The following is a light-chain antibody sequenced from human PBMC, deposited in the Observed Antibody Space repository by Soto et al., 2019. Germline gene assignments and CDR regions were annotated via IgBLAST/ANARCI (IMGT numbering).Light chain of an antibody. CDR1: QTISSW. Sequence: DIHMTQSPSILPSSLGDRVTITCRASQTISSWLAWYQQKPGKAPKLLIYKASSLESGVPSRFSGSGSGTEFTLTISSLQPDDFATYYCQHYNSYPWTFGQGTKVDI. CDR2: KAS. J-gene: IGKJ1*01. V-gene: IGKV1-5*03. CDR3: QHYNSYPWT.